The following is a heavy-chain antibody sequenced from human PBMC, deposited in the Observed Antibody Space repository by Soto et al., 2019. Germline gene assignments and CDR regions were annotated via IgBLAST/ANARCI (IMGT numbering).Heavy chain of an antibody. D-gene: IGHD6-13*01. J-gene: IGHJ6*02. CDR3: ARDFAGRADV. V-gene: IGHV3-74*01. Sequence: GGSLRLSCLDSEFTFSSYWMHWVRQVPGQGLVWFSRMNEDGSTTDYAYSVKGRFTISRDNARNTLYLQMNSLSAEDTTVYYCARDFAGRADVWDQGTTVIVCS. CDR1: EFTFSSYW. CDR2: MNEDGSTT.